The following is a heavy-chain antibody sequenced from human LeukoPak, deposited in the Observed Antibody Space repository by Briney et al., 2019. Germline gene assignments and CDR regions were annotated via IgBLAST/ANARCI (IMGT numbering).Heavy chain of an antibody. Sequence: ASVKVSCKASGGTFSSYAISWVRQAPGQGLEWMGGIIPIFGTPNDAQKFQGRVTITADESTSTAYMELSSLRSEDTAVYYCARVPYYYDSSGYYFGYWGQGTLVTVSS. CDR3: ARVPYYYDSSGYYFGY. D-gene: IGHD3-22*01. J-gene: IGHJ4*02. CDR1: GGTFSSYA. V-gene: IGHV1-69*13. CDR2: IIPIFGTP.